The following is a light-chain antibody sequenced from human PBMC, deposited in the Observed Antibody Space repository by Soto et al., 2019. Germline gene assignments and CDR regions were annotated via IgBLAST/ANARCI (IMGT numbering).Light chain of an antibody. Sequence: ELVLTQSPGTLSLSPGDRATLSYRASQSVSSSYLAWYQQKTGQAPRLLIYGASSRATGIPARLSGSGSGTDFTLTISRLEPEDFAVYYCQQYGSSPWTFGQGTKVDIK. CDR2: GAS. V-gene: IGKV3-20*01. CDR3: QQYGSSPWT. J-gene: IGKJ1*01. CDR1: QSVSSSY.